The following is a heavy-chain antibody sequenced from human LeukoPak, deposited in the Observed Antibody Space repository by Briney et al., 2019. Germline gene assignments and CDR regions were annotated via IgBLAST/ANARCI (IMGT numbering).Heavy chain of an antibody. J-gene: IGHJ4*02. CDR3: TRATPLGYYDSSGPEFDY. D-gene: IGHD3-22*01. CDR1: GFTFGDYA. CDR2: IRSKVYGGTT. Sequence: GGSLRLSCTASGFTFGDYAMSWVRQAPGRGLEWVGFIRSKVYGGTTEYAASVKGRFTISRDDSKSIAYLQMNSLKTEDTAVYYCTRATPLGYYDSSGPEFDYWGQGTLVTVSS. V-gene: IGHV3-49*04.